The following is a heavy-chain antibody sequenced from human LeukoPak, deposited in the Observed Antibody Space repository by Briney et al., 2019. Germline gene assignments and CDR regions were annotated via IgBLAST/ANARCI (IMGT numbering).Heavy chain of an antibody. V-gene: IGHV3-48*03. D-gene: IGHD2-2*02. CDR2: ISSSGSTI. CDR3: AREGPPTDIPLDY. J-gene: IGHJ4*02. CDR1: GFTFSSYE. Sequence: PGGSLRLSCAASGFTFSSYEMNWVRQAPGKGLEWVSYISSSGSTIYYADSVKGRFTISRDNAKNSLYLQMNSLRAEDTAVYYCAREGPPTDIPLDYWGQGTLVTVSS.